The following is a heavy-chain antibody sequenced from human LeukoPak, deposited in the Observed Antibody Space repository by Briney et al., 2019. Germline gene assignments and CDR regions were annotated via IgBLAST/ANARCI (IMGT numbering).Heavy chain of an antibody. J-gene: IGHJ4*02. D-gene: IGHD1-1*01. CDR3: ARVGLHDDFDY. CDR1: GRSFSGYY. V-gene: IGHV4-34*01. CDR2: INHSGST. Sequence: YPSETLSLTCAVYGRSFSGYYWSWIRQPPGKGLEWIGEINHSGSTNYNPSLKSRVTISVDTSKNQFSLKLSSVTAADTAVYYCARVGLHDDFDYWGQGTLVTVSS.